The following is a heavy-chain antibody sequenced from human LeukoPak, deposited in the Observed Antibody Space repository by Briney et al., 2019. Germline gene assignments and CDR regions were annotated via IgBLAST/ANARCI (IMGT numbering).Heavy chain of an antibody. CDR3: ARGLSSGWFFDY. V-gene: IGHV4-34*01. CDR1: GGSFSGYY. J-gene: IGHJ4*01. D-gene: IGHD6-19*01. CDR2: INHSGST. Sequence: PSETLSLTCAVYGGSFSGYYWSWIRQPPGKGLEWIGEINHSGSTNYNPSLKSRVTISVDTSKNQFSLKLSSVTAADTAVYYCARGLSSGWFFDYWGQEPWSPSPQ.